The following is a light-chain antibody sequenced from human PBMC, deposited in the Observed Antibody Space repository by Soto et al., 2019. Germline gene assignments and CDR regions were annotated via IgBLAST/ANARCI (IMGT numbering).Light chain of an antibody. CDR2: AAS. Sequence: DIQMTQSPSSLSASVGDRVTITCRASQSISSYLNWYQQKPWKAPKLLIYAASSLQSGVPSRFSGSGSGTDFPLTISSRQPEDFATYYFQQSYSTPTFGQGTRLEIK. CDR3: QQSYSTPT. J-gene: IGKJ5*01. V-gene: IGKV1-39*01. CDR1: QSISSY.